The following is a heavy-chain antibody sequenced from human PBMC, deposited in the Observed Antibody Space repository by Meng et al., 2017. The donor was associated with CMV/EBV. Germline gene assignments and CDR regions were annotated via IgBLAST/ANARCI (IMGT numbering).Heavy chain of an antibody. Sequence: EVQLXXXXXGLVXPXXXLRLXXXASGFTFSNAWMSWVRQAPGKGLEWVGRIKSKNDGGTTDYAAPVKGRFTISRDDSKNTLYLQMNSMKTEDTAVYYCATDLGDNSNLFEYWGQGTLVTVSS. CDR1: GFTFSNAW. J-gene: IGHJ4*02. CDR2: IKSKNDGGTT. CDR3: ATDLGDNSNLFEY. V-gene: IGHV3-15*01. D-gene: IGHD4-11*01.